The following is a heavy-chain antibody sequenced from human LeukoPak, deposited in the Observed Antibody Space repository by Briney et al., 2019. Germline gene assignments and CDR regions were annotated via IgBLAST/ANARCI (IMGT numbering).Heavy chain of an antibody. CDR1: GFTFSSSA. J-gene: IGHJ4*02. Sequence: GGSLRLSRAASGFTFSSSAMSWVRQTPGKGLEWVSAISNNGGYTYYAGSVQGRFTISRDKSKSTLCLQMNSLRAEDTAVYYCAKQLGYCSDGSCYFPYWGQGTLVTVSS. D-gene: IGHD2-15*01. CDR2: ISNNGGYT. CDR3: AKQLGYCSDGSCYFPY. V-gene: IGHV3-23*01.